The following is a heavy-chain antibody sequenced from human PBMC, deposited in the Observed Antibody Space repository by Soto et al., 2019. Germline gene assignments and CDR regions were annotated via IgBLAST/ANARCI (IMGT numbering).Heavy chain of an antibody. CDR3: ARELSGDYGALDT. CDR2: IWYDGSNK. Sequence: QVQLVESGGGVVQPGRSLRLSCAPAGFTFSSYGMHWARQAPGKALEWVAVIWYDGSNKVYADSVKGRFTISRDNSKNTWYLQMNSLRAEDTAVYYCARELSGDYGALDTWGQGTMVTVSS. J-gene: IGHJ3*02. D-gene: IGHD4-17*01. V-gene: IGHV3-33*01. CDR1: GFTFSSYG.